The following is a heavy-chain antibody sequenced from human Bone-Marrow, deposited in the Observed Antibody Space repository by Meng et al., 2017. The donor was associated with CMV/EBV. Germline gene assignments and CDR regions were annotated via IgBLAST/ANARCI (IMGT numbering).Heavy chain of an antibody. CDR2: IKKDGSEK. CDR1: GFTFSDFW. J-gene: IGHJ3*02. Sequence: GESLKISCAAFGFTFSDFWMNWVRLAPGKGLEWVANIKKDGSEKYYVDSVKGRFTISRDNARNSVYLLMSSLRAEDTAFYYCARDKVVGATSYDAFDIWGQGTMVTVSS. V-gene: IGHV3-7*01. CDR3: ARDKVVGATSYDAFDI. D-gene: IGHD1-26*01.